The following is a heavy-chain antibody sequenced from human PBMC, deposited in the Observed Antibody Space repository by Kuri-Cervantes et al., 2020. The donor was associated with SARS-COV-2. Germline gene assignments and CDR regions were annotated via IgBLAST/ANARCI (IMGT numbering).Heavy chain of an antibody. J-gene: IGHJ4*02. D-gene: IGHD3-10*01. V-gene: IGHV7-4-1*02. CDR2: INTNTGNP. CDR1: GYSFTDYA. CDR3: ARGGLQGGLALLWFGELFDY. Sequence: ASVKVSCKPSGYSFTDYAMNWVRQAPGQGLEWMGWINTNTGNPTYAQGFTGRFVFSLDTSVSTAYLQISSLKAEDTAVYYCARGGLQGGLALLWFGELFDYWGQGTLVTVSS.